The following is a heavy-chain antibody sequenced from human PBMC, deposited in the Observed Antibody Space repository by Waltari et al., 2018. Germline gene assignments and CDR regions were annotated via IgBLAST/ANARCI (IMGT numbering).Heavy chain of an antibody. D-gene: IGHD3-9*01. J-gene: IGHJ4*02. CDR1: GFTFSNSC. CDR2: IKEDGSIK. V-gene: IGHV3-7*01. CDR3: AKYDLLTDHGSTHYYFDY. Sequence: EVQLVESGGGLVQPGGSLRLSCLASGFTFSNSCMSLVRQAPGKGLGGVAKIKEDGSIKNYVETGKGRFTISRDNAQKSLYLQLSSLRVEDTARYYCAKYDLLTDHGSTHYYFDYWGQGALVTVSS.